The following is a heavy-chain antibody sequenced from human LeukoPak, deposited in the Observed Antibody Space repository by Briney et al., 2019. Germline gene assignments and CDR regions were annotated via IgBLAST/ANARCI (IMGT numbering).Heavy chain of an antibody. V-gene: IGHV4-59*08. J-gene: IGHJ4*02. CDR2: IYYSGST. CDR1: GGSISFYY. CDR3: ARHVSMGDSRPSEGFDY. D-gene: IGHD6-6*01. Sequence: PSETLSLTCTVSGGSISFYYWSWIRQPPGKGLEWIGYIYYSGSTNYNPSLKSRVTISVDTSKNQFSLKLSSVTAADTAVYYRARHVSMGDSRPSEGFDYWGQGTLVTVSS.